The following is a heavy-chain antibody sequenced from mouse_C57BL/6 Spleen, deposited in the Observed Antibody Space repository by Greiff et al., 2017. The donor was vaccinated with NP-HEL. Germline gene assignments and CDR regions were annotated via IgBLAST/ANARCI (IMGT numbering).Heavy chain of an antibody. CDR2: IDPSDSYT. CDR1: GYTFTSYW. J-gene: IGHJ2*01. D-gene: IGHD1-1*01. V-gene: IGHV1-69*01. CDR3: ALITTVVAVDY. Sequence: VQLQQPGAELVMPGASVKLSCKASGYTFTSYWMHWVKQRPGQGLEWIGEIDPSDSYTNYNQKFKGKSTLTVDKSSSTAYMQLSSLTSEDSAVYYCALITTVVAVDYWGQGTTLTVSS.